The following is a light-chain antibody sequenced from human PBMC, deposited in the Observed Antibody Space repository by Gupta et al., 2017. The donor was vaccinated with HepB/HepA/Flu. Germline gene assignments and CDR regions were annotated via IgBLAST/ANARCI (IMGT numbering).Light chain of an antibody. CDR2: DVS. CDR1: SSDFGGYNY. V-gene: IGLV2-14*03. J-gene: IGLJ2*01. Sequence: QSALTQPASVSGSPGQSLTISCTRPSSDFGGYNYVSWYQQHPGKAPKLLIYDVSNRPSGVSNRFSGSKSGNKASLTISGLRAEDEANYYCSSFTFTTTLVIFGGGTKLTVL. CDR3: SSFTFTTTLVI.